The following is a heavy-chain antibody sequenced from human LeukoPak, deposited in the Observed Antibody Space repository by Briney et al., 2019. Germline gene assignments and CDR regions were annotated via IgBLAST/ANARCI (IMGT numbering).Heavy chain of an antibody. CDR2: IYSSGST. Sequence: PSETLSLTCAVSGGSISSVSYSWSWIRQPPGKGLEWIGYIYSSGSTYYNPSLKSRVTISVDTSKNQFSLKLYSVTAADTAVYYCARAYRYYDSSGYYYVPDAFDIWGQGTMVTVSS. D-gene: IGHD3-22*01. CDR3: ARAYRYYDSSGYYYVPDAFDI. V-gene: IGHV4-30-4*07. CDR1: GGSISSVSYS. J-gene: IGHJ3*02.